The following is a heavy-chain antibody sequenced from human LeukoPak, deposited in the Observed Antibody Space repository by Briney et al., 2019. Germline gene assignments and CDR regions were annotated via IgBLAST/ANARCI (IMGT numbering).Heavy chain of an antibody. V-gene: IGHV3-21*01. Sequence: GGSLRLSCAAPGFTFSSYSMNWVRQAPGKGLEWVSSITSSSSYIYYADSVKGRFTISRDNAKNSLYLQMNSLRAEDTAVYYCARYDSSGYYYYFDYWGQGTLVTVSS. CDR2: ITSSSSYI. D-gene: IGHD3-22*01. CDR1: GFTFSSYS. CDR3: ARYDSSGYYYYFDY. J-gene: IGHJ4*02.